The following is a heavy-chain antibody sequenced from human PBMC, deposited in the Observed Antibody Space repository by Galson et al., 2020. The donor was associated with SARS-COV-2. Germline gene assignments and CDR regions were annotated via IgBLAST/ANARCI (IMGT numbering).Heavy chain of an antibody. D-gene: IGHD3-3*01. J-gene: IGHJ5*02. CDR2: IYYSGST. Sequence: SETLSLTCTVSGGSVSSGSYYWSWIRQPPGKGLEWIGYIYYSGSTNYNPSLKSRVTISVDTSKNQFSLKLSSVTAADTAVYYCARDQRRITIFGVVIPGTGWFDRWGQGTLVTVSS. CDR1: GGSVSSGSYY. V-gene: IGHV4-61*01. CDR3: ARDQRRITIFGVVIPGTGWFDR.